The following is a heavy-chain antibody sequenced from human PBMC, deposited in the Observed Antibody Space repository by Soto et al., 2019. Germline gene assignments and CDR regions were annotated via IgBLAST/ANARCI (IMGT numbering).Heavy chain of an antibody. CDR1: GGTFSSYA. CDR2: IIPIFGTA. CDR3: ARTSDNGNPTHWYFDL. V-gene: IGHV1-69*12. J-gene: IGHJ2*01. Sequence: QVQLVQSGAEVKKPGSSVKVSCKASGGTFSSYAISWVRQAPGQGLEWMGGIIPIFGTANYAQKFQGRVTITADEXTXXAYMELSSLRSEDTAVYYCARTSDNGNPTHWYFDLWGRGTLVTVSS. D-gene: IGHD2-8*01.